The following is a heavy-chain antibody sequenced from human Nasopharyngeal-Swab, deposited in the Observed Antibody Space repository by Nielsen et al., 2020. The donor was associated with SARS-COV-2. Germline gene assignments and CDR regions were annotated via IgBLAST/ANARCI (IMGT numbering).Heavy chain of an antibody. CDR3: TTDYYFDY. J-gene: IGHJ4*02. V-gene: IGHV3-73*01. Sequence: GGSLRLSCAASGFIFSESAMHWVRQASGKGLEWVGRIGDKAHNYATTYGASMKGKFTISRDDSTNTAFLQMDSLNTEDTALYYCTTDYYFDYWGQGTLVTVSS. CDR1: GFIFSESA. D-gene: IGHD4/OR15-4a*01. CDR2: IGDKAHNYAT.